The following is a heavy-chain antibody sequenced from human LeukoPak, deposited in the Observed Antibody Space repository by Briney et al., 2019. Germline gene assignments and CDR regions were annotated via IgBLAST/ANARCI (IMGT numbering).Heavy chain of an antibody. D-gene: IGHD2-8*01. J-gene: IGHJ4*02. CDR2: LKQDGSDR. Sequence: PGGSLRLSCGVSGFSVTSYWMSWVRQAPGKGLEWVASLKQDGSDRYYVDSVKGRFTIARDDAKNSLYLQMNSLRAEDTAVYYCVRYCTIGVCSRRNFDYWGQGTLVTDSS. V-gene: IGHV3-7*01. CDR3: VRYCTIGVCSRRNFDY. CDR1: GFSVTSYW.